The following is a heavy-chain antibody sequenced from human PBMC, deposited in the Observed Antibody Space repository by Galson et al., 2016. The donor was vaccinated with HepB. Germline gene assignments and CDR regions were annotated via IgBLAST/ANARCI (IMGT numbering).Heavy chain of an antibody. V-gene: IGHV1-18*01. CDR1: GYTFTNYG. CDR3: ARGYYGSGRYDFDY. CDR2: ISAYNGDT. J-gene: IGHJ4*02. D-gene: IGHD3-10*01. Sequence: SVKVSCKASGYTFTNYGISWVRQAPGQGLEWMGWISAYNGDTSYAQKLQGRVTMTTDTSTSTAYMELRSLRSVDTAVYYCARGYYGSGRYDFDYWGQGTLVTGPS.